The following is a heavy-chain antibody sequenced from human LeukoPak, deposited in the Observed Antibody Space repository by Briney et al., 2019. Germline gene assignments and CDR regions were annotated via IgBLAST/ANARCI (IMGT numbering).Heavy chain of an antibody. V-gene: IGHV3-23*01. D-gene: IGHD3-22*01. CDR1: GFTLSRYG. CDR2: ISGSWGST. J-gene: IGHJ4*02. Sequence: GGTLRLSCAASGFTLSRYGMSWVRQAPGKGLEWVSAISGSWGSTYYADSVKGRFTISRDNSKNTLYLQMNSLRAEDTAVYYCAKVYDSSGYYYSGDYWGQGTLVTVSS. CDR3: AKVYDSSGYYYSGDY.